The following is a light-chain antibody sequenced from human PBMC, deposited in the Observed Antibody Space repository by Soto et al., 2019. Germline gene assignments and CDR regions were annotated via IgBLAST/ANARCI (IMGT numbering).Light chain of an antibody. CDR3: QQYNNWPPEGT. V-gene: IGKV3-15*01. CDR2: GAS. CDR1: QSVSSN. J-gene: IGKJ1*01. Sequence: EIVMTQSPATLSVSPGERATLSCRASQSVSSNLAWYQQKPGQAPRLLIYGASTRATGIPARFSGSGSGTEFTLTISSLQSEDFEAYYCQQYNNWPPEGTFGQGTKVEIK.